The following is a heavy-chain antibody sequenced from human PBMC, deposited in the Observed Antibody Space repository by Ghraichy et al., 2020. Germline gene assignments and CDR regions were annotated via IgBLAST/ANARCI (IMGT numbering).Heavy chain of an antibody. V-gene: IGHV3-48*02. CDR1: GFTFSSYS. D-gene: IGHD3-10*01. J-gene: IGHJ6*02. Sequence: GGSLRLSCAASGFTFSSYSMNWVRQAPGKGLEWVSYISSSSSTIYYADSVKGRFTISRDNAKNSLYLQMNSLRDEDTAVYYCARAVYYYGSGRQMAYYYYGMDVWGQGTTVTVSS. CDR3: ARAVYYYGSGRQMAYYYYGMDV. CDR2: ISSSSSTI.